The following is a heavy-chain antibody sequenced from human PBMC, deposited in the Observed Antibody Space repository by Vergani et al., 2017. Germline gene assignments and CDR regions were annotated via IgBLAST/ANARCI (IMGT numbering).Heavy chain of an antibody. D-gene: IGHD2-21*01. CDR3: ARSQGDYWYFDL. Sequence: QVQLQESGPGLVKPSETLSLTCTVSGYSISSGYYWGWIRQPPGEGLQWLTSIHNRGKTYHNPSLKSRVSVSLDTSKNRFSLNLTSVTATDTAVYYCARSQGDYWYFDLWGPGSLVTVSS. CDR2: IHNRGKT. J-gene: IGHJ2*01. CDR1: GYSISSGYY. V-gene: IGHV4-38-2*02.